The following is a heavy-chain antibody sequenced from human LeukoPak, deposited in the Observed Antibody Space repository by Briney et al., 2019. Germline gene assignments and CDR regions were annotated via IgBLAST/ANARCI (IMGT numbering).Heavy chain of an antibody. D-gene: IGHD6-19*01. J-gene: IGHJ4*02. CDR3: AKGGNIAVAGPPDY. Sequence: SETLSLTCAVYGGSFSGYYWSWIRQPPGKGLEWIGEINHSGSTNYNPSLKSRVTISVDTSKNQFSLKLSSVTAADTAVYYCAKGGNIAVAGPPDYWGQGTLVTVSS. V-gene: IGHV4-34*01. CDR1: GGSFSGYY. CDR2: INHSGST.